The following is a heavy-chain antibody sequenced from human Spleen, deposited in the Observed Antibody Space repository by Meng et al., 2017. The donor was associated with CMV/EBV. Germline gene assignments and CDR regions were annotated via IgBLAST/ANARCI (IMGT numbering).Heavy chain of an antibody. J-gene: IGHJ4*02. V-gene: IGHV5-51*01. CDR3: ARQIDGYNKIGDY. CDR2: IYPGDSDT. CDR1: GYSFTSYW. D-gene: IGHD5-24*01. Sequence: GESLKISCKGSGYSFTSYWIGWVRQMPGKGLEWMGIIYPGDSDTRYSPSVQGQVTTSADKSISTADLQWSSLKASDTAMYSCARQIDGYNKIGDYWGQGTLVTVSS.